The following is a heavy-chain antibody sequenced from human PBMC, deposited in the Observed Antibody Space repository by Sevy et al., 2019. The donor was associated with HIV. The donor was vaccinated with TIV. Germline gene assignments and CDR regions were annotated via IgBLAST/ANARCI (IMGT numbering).Heavy chain of an antibody. CDR3: VRFPSGYDRAFFDS. CDR1: GVSLRASGVG. Sequence: SGPTLVKSTQTLTLTCNFSGVSLRASGVGVGWIRQPPGKALEWLAHIYWDDDENYSPPTKTRPSITKDNFKNQLDLTMTNLDPVATATYYCVRFPSGYDRAFFDSWGPGTLVTVSS. CDR2: IYWDDDE. V-gene: IGHV2-5*02. J-gene: IGHJ4*02. D-gene: IGHD5-12*01.